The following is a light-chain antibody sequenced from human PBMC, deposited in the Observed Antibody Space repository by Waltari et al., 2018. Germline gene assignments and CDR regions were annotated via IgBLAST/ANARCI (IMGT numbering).Light chain of an antibody. J-gene: IGLJ2*01. V-gene: IGLV2-11*01. CDR1: SSDIGGYKY. CDR2: DVT. Sequence: QAALTQPPSVSGSPGQSVTISCTGTSSDIGGYKYVSWYQQHPGKAPKLMIYDVTKRPSGVSDRFSGSKSGNTASLTISGLQAEDEADYYCSSYADTNTALFGGGTRLTVL. CDR3: SSYADTNTAL.